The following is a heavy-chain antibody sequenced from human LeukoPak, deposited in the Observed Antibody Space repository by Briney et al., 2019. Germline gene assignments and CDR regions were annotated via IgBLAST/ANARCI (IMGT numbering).Heavy chain of an antibody. J-gene: IGHJ3*02. V-gene: IGHV3-21*06. CDR2: ISESSSYV. CDR3: ARDSDSSGWTAFDI. D-gene: IGHD3-22*01. Sequence: GGSLRLSCEASGFTFSGYSMNWVRQAPGKGLEWVSYISESSSYVYYADSVKGRFTISRDNGKNSLYLQMSSLRAEDTAMYYCARDSDSSGWTAFDIWGQGTMVTVSS. CDR1: GFTFSGYS.